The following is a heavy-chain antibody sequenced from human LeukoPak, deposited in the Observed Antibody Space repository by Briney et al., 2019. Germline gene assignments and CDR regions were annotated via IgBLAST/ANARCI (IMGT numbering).Heavy chain of an antibody. CDR1: GGSISNKY. J-gene: IGHJ6*03. CDR2: IYYSGST. V-gene: IGHV4-59*01. CDR3: AREKYYYDSSGYRDYMDV. D-gene: IGHD3-22*01. Sequence: SETLSLTCTVSGGSISNKYWSWIRQPPGKGLEWIGYIYYSGSTNYNPSLKSRVTILVDTSKNQFSLKLSSVTAADTAVYYCAREKYYYDSSGYRDYMDVWGKGTTVTVSS.